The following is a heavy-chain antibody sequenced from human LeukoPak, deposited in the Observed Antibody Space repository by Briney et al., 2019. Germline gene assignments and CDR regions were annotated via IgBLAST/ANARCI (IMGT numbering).Heavy chain of an antibody. D-gene: IGHD6-13*01. J-gene: IGHJ5*02. CDR2: ISAYNGNT. Sequence: GASVKVSCKASGYTFTSYGISWVRQAPGQGLEWMGWISAYNGNTNYAQKLQGRVTMTTDTSTSTAYMELRSLRSDDTAVYYCARFFSFLAAVAYNWFDPWGQGTLVTVSS. V-gene: IGHV1-18*01. CDR1: GYTFTSYG. CDR3: ARFFSFLAAVAYNWFDP.